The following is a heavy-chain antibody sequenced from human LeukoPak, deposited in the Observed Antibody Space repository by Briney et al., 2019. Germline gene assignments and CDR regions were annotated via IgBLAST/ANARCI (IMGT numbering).Heavy chain of an antibody. CDR3: ARDGYCSSTSCYDAFDI. Sequence: ASVKVSCKASGYTFTSYDINWVRQATGQGLEWMGWMNPNSGNTGYAQKFQGWVTMTRDTSISTAYMELSRLRSDDTAVYYCARDGYCSSTSCYDAFDIWGQGTMVTVSS. CDR2: MNPNSGNT. CDR1: GYTFTSYD. J-gene: IGHJ3*02. D-gene: IGHD2-2*03. V-gene: IGHV1-8*01.